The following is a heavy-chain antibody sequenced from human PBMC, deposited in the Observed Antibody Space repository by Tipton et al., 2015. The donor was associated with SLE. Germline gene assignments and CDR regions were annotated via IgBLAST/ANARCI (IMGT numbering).Heavy chain of an antibody. CDR2: IYHSGST. CDR1: GYSISSGYY. Sequence: TLSLTCAVSGYSISSGYYWGWIRQPPGKGLEWIGSIYHSGSTYYNPSLKSRVTISVDTSKNQFSLKLSSVTAADTAVYYCARGVQWGPAFDLWGRGTLVTVSS. V-gene: IGHV4-38-2*01. D-gene: IGHD1-26*01. CDR3: ARGVQWGPAFDL. J-gene: IGHJ2*01.